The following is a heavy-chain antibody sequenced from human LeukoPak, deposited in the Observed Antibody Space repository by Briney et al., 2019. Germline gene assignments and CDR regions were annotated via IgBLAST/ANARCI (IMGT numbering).Heavy chain of an antibody. J-gene: IGHJ4*02. CDR2: INPNSGGT. V-gene: IGHV1-2*02. Sequence: EASVKVSCKASGYTFTGYYMHWVRQAPGQGLEWMGWINPNSGGTNYAQKFQGRVTMTRDTSISTAYMELSRLRSDDTAVYYCARDDPTMIVVVPSYFDYWGQGTLVTVSS. D-gene: IGHD3-22*01. CDR3: ARDDPTMIVVVPSYFDY. CDR1: GYTFTGYY.